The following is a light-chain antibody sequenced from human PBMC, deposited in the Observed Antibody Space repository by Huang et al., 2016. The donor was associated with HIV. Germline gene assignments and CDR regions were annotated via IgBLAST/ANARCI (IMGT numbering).Light chain of an antibody. J-gene: IGKJ1*01. CDR1: QGISNS. V-gene: IGKV1-NL1*01. Sequence: DIQMTKSPSSLSASVGDRVTITCRASQGISNSLAWYQQKPGKAPKLLLYTTSRLDSGVPSRFSGSGSGTDYSLTINSLQPEDFATYHCQQYYSTPTFGQGTKVEIK. CDR2: TTS. CDR3: QQYYSTPT.